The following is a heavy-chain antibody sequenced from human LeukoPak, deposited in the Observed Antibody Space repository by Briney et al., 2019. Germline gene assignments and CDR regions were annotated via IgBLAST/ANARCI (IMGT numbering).Heavy chain of an antibody. D-gene: IGHD3-22*01. V-gene: IGHV3-23*01. Sequence: PSVYLRFYCAGSAFTCNSYAMGRVGHGPGNGRMGVSSISGSGVATYYADSVKGRLSISRDNSKNTLYLQMNSLRAEDTAVYYCAKDRIPRYYDSSGYYGAAFDIWGQGTMVTVSS. CDR1: AFTCNSYA. J-gene: IGHJ3*02. CDR2: ISGSGVAT. CDR3: AKDRIPRYYDSSGYYGAAFDI.